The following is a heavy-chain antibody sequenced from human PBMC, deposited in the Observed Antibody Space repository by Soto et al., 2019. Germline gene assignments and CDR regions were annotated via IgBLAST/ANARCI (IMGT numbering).Heavy chain of an antibody. Sequence: EVQLVESGGGLVQPGRSLRLSCAVSGFTFNEYAMHWVRQVPGKGLEWVSGITWNSGMIGYADSVKGRFTISRDNAKNSLYLQMNSLRPEDTALYYCAKDTESSSWHSFDYWGRGILVTVSS. V-gene: IGHV3-9*01. D-gene: IGHD6-13*01. CDR1: GFTFNEYA. CDR2: ITWNSGMI. J-gene: IGHJ4*02. CDR3: AKDTESSSWHSFDY.